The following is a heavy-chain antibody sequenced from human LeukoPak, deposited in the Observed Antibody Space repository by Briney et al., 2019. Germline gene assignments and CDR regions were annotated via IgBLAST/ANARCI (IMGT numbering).Heavy chain of an antibody. CDR1: GGSISSYY. V-gene: IGHV4-59*08. Sequence: SETLSLTCTVSGGSISSYYWSWIRQPPGKGLEWIGYVYYSGSTNYNPSLKSRVTISVGTSKNQSSLKLSSVTAADTAVYYCARQLVEYSSSSSYYYYYYGMDVWGQGTTVTVSS. CDR2: VYYSGST. D-gene: IGHD6-6*01. J-gene: IGHJ6*02. CDR3: ARQLVEYSSSSSYYYYYYGMDV.